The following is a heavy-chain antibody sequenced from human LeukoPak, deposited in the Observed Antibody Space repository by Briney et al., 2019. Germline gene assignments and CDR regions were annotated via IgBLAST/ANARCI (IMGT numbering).Heavy chain of an antibody. Sequence: GGSLRLSCAASGNYWMHWVRQAPGKGLVWVSAISGSGGSTYYADSVKGRFTISRDNSKNTLYLQMNSLRAEDTAVYYCAKLVAARDDYWGQGTLVTVSS. CDR2: ISGSGGST. D-gene: IGHD6-6*01. CDR1: GNYW. CDR3: AKLVAARDDY. J-gene: IGHJ4*02. V-gene: IGHV3-23*01.